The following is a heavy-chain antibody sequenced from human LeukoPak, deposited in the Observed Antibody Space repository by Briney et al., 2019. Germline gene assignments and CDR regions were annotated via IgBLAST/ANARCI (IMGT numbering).Heavy chain of an antibody. CDR3: ASSRGVRGVRFDY. V-gene: IGHV4-59*01. CDR1: GGSTSSYY. J-gene: IGHJ4*02. Sequence: SETLSLTCTVSGGSTSSYYWSWIRQPPGKGLEWIGYIYYSGSTNYNPSLKSRVTISVDTSKNQFPLKLSSVTAAGTAVYYCASSRGVRGVRFDYWGQGTLVTVSS. D-gene: IGHD3-10*01. CDR2: IYYSGST.